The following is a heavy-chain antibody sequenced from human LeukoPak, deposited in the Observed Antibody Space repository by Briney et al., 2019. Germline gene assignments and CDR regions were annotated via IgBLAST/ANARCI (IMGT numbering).Heavy chain of an antibody. Sequence: GESLKISCEASGYSFTTFWIGWVRQMPGKGLEWVGIIFPGGSDTRYSPSFQGQVTFSADKSISTAYLQWSSLKASDTAMYYCARLGYCSGGSCYHPHNWFDPWGQGTLVTVSS. CDR1: GYSFTTFW. CDR3: ARLGYCSGGSCYHPHNWFDP. V-gene: IGHV5-51*01. D-gene: IGHD2-15*01. J-gene: IGHJ5*02. CDR2: IFPGGSDT.